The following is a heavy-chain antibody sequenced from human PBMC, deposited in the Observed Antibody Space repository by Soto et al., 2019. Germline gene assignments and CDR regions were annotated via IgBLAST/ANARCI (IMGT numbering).Heavy chain of an antibody. CDR2: IYYSGST. V-gene: IGHV4-59*08. Sequence: SETLSLTCTVSGGSISSYYWSWIRQPPGKGLEWIGYIYYSGSTNYNPSLKSRVTISVDTSKNQFSLKRSSVTAADTAVYYCAAGETGGTYYYGSGSYSNWFDPWGQGTLVTVSS. CDR1: GGSISSYY. D-gene: IGHD3-10*01. CDR3: AAGETGGTYYYGSGSYSNWFDP. J-gene: IGHJ5*02.